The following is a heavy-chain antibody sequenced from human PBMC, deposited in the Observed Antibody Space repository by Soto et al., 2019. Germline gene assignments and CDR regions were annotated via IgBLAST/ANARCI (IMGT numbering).Heavy chain of an antibody. V-gene: IGHV4-31*03. D-gene: IGHD1-1*01. CDR3: ARGSQLEREALDI. CDR1: GVSINSGGYY. Sequence: QVQLQESGPGLVKPSQTLSLTCSVSGVSINSGGYYWSWIRHHPGKGLEWIGYIYYTGHTFYNLSLKSRVAMSLDTSKNQFSLKLSSVTAADTAVYYCARGSQLEREALDIWGQGTMVTVSS. J-gene: IGHJ3*02. CDR2: IYYTGHT.